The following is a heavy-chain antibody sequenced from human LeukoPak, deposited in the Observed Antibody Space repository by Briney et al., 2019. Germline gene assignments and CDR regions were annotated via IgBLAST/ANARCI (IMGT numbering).Heavy chain of an antibody. V-gene: IGHV4-4*07. D-gene: IGHD3-3*01. CDR2: IYTSGST. CDR1: GGSISSYY. CDR3: ARIPYDFWSGYYYGMDV. J-gene: IGHJ6*02. Sequence: PSETLSLTCTVSGGSISSYYWSWIRQPAGKGLEWIGRIYTSGSTNYNPSLKSRVTMSVDTSKNQFSLKLSSVTAADTAVYYCARIPYDFWSGYYYGMDVWGQGTTVTVSS.